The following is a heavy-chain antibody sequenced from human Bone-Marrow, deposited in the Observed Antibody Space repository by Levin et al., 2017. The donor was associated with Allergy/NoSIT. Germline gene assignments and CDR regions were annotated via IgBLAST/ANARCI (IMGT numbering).Heavy chain of an antibody. CDR1: GFSLSTSGMC. CDR2: IDWDDDK. V-gene: IGHV2-70*01. J-gene: IGHJ4*02. CDR3: ARIRGNDYTNIIDY. D-gene: IGHD4-11*01. Sequence: QTLSLTCTFSGFSLSTSGMCVSWIRQPPGQALEWLALIDWDDDKYYSTSLKTRLTISKDTSKNQVVLTMTNMDPVDTATYYCARIRGNDYTNIIDYWGQGTLVTVSS.